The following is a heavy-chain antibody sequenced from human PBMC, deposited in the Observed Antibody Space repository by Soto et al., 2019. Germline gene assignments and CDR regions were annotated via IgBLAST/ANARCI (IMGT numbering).Heavy chain of an antibody. D-gene: IGHD5-18*01. Sequence: GGSLRLSCAASGFTFSSYGMHWVRQAPGKGLEWVAVISYDGSNKYYADSVKGRFTISRDNSKNTLYLQMNSLRAEDTAVYYCAKDSATHDTAMALDYWGQGTLVTVSS. V-gene: IGHV3-30*18. CDR2: ISYDGSNK. CDR3: AKDSATHDTAMALDY. J-gene: IGHJ4*02. CDR1: GFTFSSYG.